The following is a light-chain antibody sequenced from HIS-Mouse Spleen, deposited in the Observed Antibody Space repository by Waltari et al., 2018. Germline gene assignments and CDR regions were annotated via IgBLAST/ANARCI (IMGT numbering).Light chain of an antibody. CDR2: EVS. CDR1: SSDVGSYNR. Sequence: QSALTQPPSVSGSPEQSVTISCTGTSSDVGSYNRVSWYQQPPGTAPKLMIYEVSKRPSGVPDRFSGSKSGNTASLTISGLQAEDEADYYCSSYTSSSTVFGTGTKVTVL. V-gene: IGLV2-18*02. J-gene: IGLJ1*01. CDR3: SSYTSSSTV.